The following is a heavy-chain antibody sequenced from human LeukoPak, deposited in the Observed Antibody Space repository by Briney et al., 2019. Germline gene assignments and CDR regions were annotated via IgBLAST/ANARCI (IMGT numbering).Heavy chain of an antibody. J-gene: IGHJ3*02. CDR2: IYYSGST. CDR3: ARDPLRNVFDI. Sequence: SETLSLTCSVSGGSITSGSYCCDWIRQPPGKGLEWIGYIYYSGSTNYNPSLKSRVTISVDTSKNQFSLKLSSVTAADTAVYYCARDPLRNVFDIWGQGTMVTVSS. D-gene: IGHD3-16*02. CDR1: GGSITSGSYC. V-gene: IGHV4-61*01.